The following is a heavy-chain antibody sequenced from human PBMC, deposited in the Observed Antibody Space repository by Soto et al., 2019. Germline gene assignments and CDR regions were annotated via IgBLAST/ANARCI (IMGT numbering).Heavy chain of an antibody. Sequence: EVQLLESGGGLVQPGGSLRLSCAASGFTFSSYAMSWVRQAPGKGLEWVSAISGSGGSTYYADSVKGRFTISRDNSKNTLDPQMNSRRAEDTAVYYCAKDPRAWDYGDYALNYWGQGTLVTVSS. CDR2: ISGSGGST. CDR3: AKDPRAWDYGDYALNY. J-gene: IGHJ4*02. D-gene: IGHD4-17*01. V-gene: IGHV3-23*01. CDR1: GFTFSSYA.